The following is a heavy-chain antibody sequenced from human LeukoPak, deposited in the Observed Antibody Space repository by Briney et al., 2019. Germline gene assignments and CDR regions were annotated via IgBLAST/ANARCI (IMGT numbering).Heavy chain of an antibody. CDR3: ARTPAVTPTKRYFAS. V-gene: IGHV1-46*01. J-gene: IGHJ4*02. CDR2: INPSGGST. CDR1: GYTFTTYY. D-gene: IGHD4-17*01. Sequence: ASVKFSSKASGYTFTTYYMHWVRQAPGQGLEWMGIINPSGGSTSYAQKFQGRVTMTRDTSTSTVYMELSSLRSEDTAVYYCARTPAVTPTKRYFASWGQGTMVTVSS.